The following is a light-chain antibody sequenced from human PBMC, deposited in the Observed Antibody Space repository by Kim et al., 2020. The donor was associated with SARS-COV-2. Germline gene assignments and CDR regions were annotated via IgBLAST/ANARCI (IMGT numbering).Light chain of an antibody. J-gene: IGLJ3*02. Sequence: QSALTQPASVSGSPGQSITISCTGTSSDVGYFNYVSWFQQHPGKAPKLILYDVSNRPSGVSNRFSGSKSGNTASLTISGLQAEDEADYYCSSYTTSSTWVFGGGTQLTVL. V-gene: IGLV2-14*03. CDR3: SSYTTSSTWV. CDR1: SSDVGYFNY. CDR2: DVS.